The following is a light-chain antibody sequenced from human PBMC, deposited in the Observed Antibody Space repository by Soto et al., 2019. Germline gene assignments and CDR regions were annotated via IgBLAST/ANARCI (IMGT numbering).Light chain of an antibody. CDR3: TSFTSSSTFL. J-gene: IGLJ2*01. CDR1: SSDVGGYKY. Sequence: QSVLTQPASVSGSPGQSITISCTGTSSDVGGYKYVSWYQHHPGKAPKLLIYEVNNRPSGVSNRFSGSKSGSTASLTISWLQTEDEADYYCTSFTSSSTFLFGGGTKVTVL. CDR2: EVN. V-gene: IGLV2-14*01.